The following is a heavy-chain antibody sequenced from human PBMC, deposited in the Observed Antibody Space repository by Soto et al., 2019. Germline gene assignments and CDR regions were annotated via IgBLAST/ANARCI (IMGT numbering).Heavy chain of an antibody. CDR1: GGSISSYY. Sequence: QVQLQESGPGLVKPSETLSLTCTVSGGSISSYYWSWIRQPAGKGLEWIGRIYTSGSTNYNPSLKSRVTMSVDTSKNQFSLKLSSVTAADTAVYYCARGMVRDDYVWRGNYFDYWGQGTLVTVSS. D-gene: IGHD3-16*01. CDR2: IYTSGST. CDR3: ARGMVRDDYVWRGNYFDY. J-gene: IGHJ4*02. V-gene: IGHV4-4*07.